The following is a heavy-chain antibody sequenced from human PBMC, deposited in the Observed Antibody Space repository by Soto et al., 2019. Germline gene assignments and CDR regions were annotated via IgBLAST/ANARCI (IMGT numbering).Heavy chain of an antibody. CDR3: ARVGGYYDSSGFGY. D-gene: IGHD3-22*01. Sequence: SETLSLTCTVSGGSISSYYWSWIRQPPGKGLEWIGYIYYSGSTNYNPSLKSRVTISVDTSKNQFSLKLSSVTAADTAVYYCARVGGYYDSSGFGYWGQGTLVTVS. CDR1: GGSISSYY. CDR2: IYYSGST. J-gene: IGHJ4*02. V-gene: IGHV4-59*01.